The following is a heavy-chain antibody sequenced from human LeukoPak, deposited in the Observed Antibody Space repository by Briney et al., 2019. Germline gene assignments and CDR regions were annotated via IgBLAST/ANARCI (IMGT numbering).Heavy chain of an antibody. CDR3: ARDGVGRVPEMSAPDY. Sequence: GGSLRLSCAASGFTFSDYYMSWIRQAPGKGLEWVSYISSSGSTIYYADSVKGRFTISRDNAKNSLFLQMNNLRAEDTAVYYCARDGVGRVPEMSAPDYWGQGTLVTVSS. CDR1: GFTFSDYY. CDR2: ISSSGSTI. V-gene: IGHV3-11*04. D-gene: IGHD3-16*01. J-gene: IGHJ4*02.